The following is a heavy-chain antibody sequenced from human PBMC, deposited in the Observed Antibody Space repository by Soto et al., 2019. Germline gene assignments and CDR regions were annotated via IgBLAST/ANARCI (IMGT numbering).Heavy chain of an antibody. Sequence: ESGGGVVQPGRSLRLSCAASGFTFSSYGMHWVRQAPGKGLEWVAVISYDGSNKYYADSVKGRFTISRDNSKNTLYLQMNSLRAEDTAVYYCAKDRDIVATIFAFDYWGQGTLVTVSS. CDR2: ISYDGSNK. V-gene: IGHV3-30*18. CDR1: GFTFSSYG. D-gene: IGHD5-12*01. CDR3: AKDRDIVATIFAFDY. J-gene: IGHJ4*02.